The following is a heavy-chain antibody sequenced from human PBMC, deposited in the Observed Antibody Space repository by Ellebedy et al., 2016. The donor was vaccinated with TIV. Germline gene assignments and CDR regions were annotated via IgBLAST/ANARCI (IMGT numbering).Heavy chain of an antibody. CDR1: GGSISSYY. CDR3: ARDLSGYGDYVVLDAFDI. D-gene: IGHD4-17*01. J-gene: IGHJ3*02. Sequence: SETLSLTCTVSGGSISSYYWSWIRQPPGKRLEWIGYIYYSGSTNYNPSLKSRVTISVDTPKNQFSLKLSSVTAADTAVYYCARDLSGYGDYVVLDAFDIWGQGTMVTVSS. V-gene: IGHV4-59*01. CDR2: IYYSGST.